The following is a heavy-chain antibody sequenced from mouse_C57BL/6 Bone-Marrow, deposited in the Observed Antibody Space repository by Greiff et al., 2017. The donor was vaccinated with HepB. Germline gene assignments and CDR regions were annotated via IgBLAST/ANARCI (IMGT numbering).Heavy chain of an antibody. J-gene: IGHJ3*01. V-gene: IGHV1-5*01. CDR2: IYPGNSDT. CDR3: TPKTAQATGAY. CDR1: GYTFTSYW. Sequence: VQLKESGTVLARPGASVKMSCKTSGYTFTSYWMHWVKQRPGQGLEWIGAIYPGNSDTSYNQKFKGKAKLTAVTSASTAYMELSSLTNEDSAVYYCTPKTAQATGAYWGQGTLVTVSA. D-gene: IGHD3-2*02.